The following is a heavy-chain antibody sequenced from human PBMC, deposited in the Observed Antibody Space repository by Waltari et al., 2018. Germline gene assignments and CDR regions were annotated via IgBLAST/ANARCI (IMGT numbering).Heavy chain of an antibody. V-gene: IGHV4-61*01. CDR2: IHNTGST. D-gene: IGHD6-6*01. CDR1: GGSVSGTRYY. Sequence: QVQLQASGPGLVKPSETLSLTCAVSGGSVSGTRYYWSWIRQPPGKGLEWIGYIHNTGSTNYNPALNSRVTISADASKNHFSLKLTSVTAADTAVYYCARDPIFSSSSGGFDYWGQGTLVTVSS. CDR3: ARDPIFSSSSGGFDY. J-gene: IGHJ4*02.